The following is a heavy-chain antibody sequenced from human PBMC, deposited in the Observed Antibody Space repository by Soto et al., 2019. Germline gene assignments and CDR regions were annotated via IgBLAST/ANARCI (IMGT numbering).Heavy chain of an antibody. V-gene: IGHV5-10-1*01. J-gene: IGHJ6*02. CDR3: ARGITMVRGVMNYYYGMDV. CDR2: IDPSDSYT. CDR1: GYSFTSYC. D-gene: IGHD3-10*01. Sequence: PVESLKISCKGSGYSFTSYCISWVRQMPGKGLEWMGRIDPSDSYTNYSPSFQGHVTISADKSISTAYLQWSSLKASDTAMYYCARGITMVRGVMNYYYGMDVWGQGTTVTVSS.